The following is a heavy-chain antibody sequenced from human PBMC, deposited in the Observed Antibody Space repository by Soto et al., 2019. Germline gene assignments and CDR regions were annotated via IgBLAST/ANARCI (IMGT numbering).Heavy chain of an antibody. CDR2: IYHSGST. Sequence: SETLSLTCAVYGGSISSSNWWSWVRQPPGKGLEWIGEIYHSGSTNYNPSLKSRVTISVDKSKNQFSLKLSSVTAADTAVYYCARESRSITIFGVVILNWFDPWGQGTLVTVSS. V-gene: IGHV4-4*02. J-gene: IGHJ5*02. D-gene: IGHD3-3*01. CDR3: ARESRSITIFGVVILNWFDP. CDR1: GGSISSSNW.